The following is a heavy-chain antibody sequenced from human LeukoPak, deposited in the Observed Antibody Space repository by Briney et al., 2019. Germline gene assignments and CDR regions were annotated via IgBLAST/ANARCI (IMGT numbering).Heavy chain of an antibody. Sequence: GASVKVSCKASGGTFSSYAISWVRQAPGQGLEWMGGIIPIFGTANYAQKFQGRVTITADESTSTAYMELSSLRSEDTAVYYCASSGSEYKEYYYDSSAPYYFDYRGQGTLVTVSS. CDR2: IIPIFGTA. D-gene: IGHD3-22*01. J-gene: IGHJ4*02. CDR1: GGTFSSYA. V-gene: IGHV1-69*01. CDR3: ASSGSEYKEYYYDSSAPYYFDY.